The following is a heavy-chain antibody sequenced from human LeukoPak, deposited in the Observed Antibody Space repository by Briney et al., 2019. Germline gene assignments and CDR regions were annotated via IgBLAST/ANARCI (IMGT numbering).Heavy chain of an antibody. CDR3: AKEGVTAAGILDF. J-gene: IGHJ4*02. V-gene: IGHV3-30*02. CDR2: VRYDGSDK. D-gene: IGHD6-13*01. Sequence: GRSLRLSCAASGFSLSSYAMHWVRQAPGKGLEWVAFVRYDGSDKYYADSVRGRFTISRDNSKNTLYLQMNSLRTEDTAVYYCAKEGVTAAGILDFWGQGTLVTVSS. CDR1: GFSLSSYA.